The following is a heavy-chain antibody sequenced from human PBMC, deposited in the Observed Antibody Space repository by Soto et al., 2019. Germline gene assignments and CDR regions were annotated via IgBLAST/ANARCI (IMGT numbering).Heavy chain of an antibody. D-gene: IGHD3-22*01. CDR3: ARGRVVSQTYYYGMDV. Sequence: ASVKVSCKASGGTFSSYAISWVRQAPGQGLEWMGGIIPIFGTANYAQKFQGRVTITADESTSTAYMELSSLRSEDTAVYYCARGRVVSQTYYYGMDVWGQGTTVNVSS. CDR1: GGTFSSYA. J-gene: IGHJ6*02. V-gene: IGHV1-69*13. CDR2: IIPIFGTA.